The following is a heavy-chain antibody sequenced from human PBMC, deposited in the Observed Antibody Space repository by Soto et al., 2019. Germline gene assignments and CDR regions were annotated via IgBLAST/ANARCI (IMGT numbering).Heavy chain of an antibody. J-gene: IGHJ4*02. CDR1: GGTFRGYA. Sequence: QVQLVQSGAEVKKPGSSVKVSCQASGGTFRGYAISWVRQAPGQRLEWLGGILPTSVTPNYAQKFQGRVTLTADESTNTAYMEVRSLRSGDTAVYYCARGYDVNSELDYWGQGTLVTVSS. CDR3: ARGYDVNSELDY. D-gene: IGHD3-22*01. CDR2: ILPTSVTP. V-gene: IGHV1-69*01.